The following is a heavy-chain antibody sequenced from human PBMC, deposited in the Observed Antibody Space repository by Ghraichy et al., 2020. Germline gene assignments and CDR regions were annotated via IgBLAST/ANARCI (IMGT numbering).Heavy chain of an antibody. CDR2: FWPDGGRG. Sequence: GGSLRLSCRASGFNFTGHALHWVRQTPGKGLQWVAVFWPDGGRGDFSDSVQGRFSISRDESKNTLFLHMNSLRVYVMAFYYCARGTPGASGFDYWGQGTLVTVSS. D-gene: IGHD3-10*01. J-gene: IGHJ4*02. V-gene: IGHV3-33*01. CDR3: ARGTPGASGFDY. CDR1: GFNFTGHA.